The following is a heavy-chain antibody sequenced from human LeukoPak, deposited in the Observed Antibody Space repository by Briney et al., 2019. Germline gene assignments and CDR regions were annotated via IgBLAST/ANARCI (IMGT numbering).Heavy chain of an antibody. V-gene: IGHV1-2*02. D-gene: IGHD3-22*01. CDR3: ARGLYYYDSSGYYRLQDY. CDR1: GYTYTGYY. Sequence: ASVKVSCKASGYTYTGYYLHWVRQAPGQGFEWMGWINPNSGGTNYAQKFQGRVTMTRDTSISTVYMELRRLRSDDTAVYYCARGLYYYDSSGYYRLQDYWGQATQVTVSS. CDR2: INPNSGGT. J-gene: IGHJ4*02.